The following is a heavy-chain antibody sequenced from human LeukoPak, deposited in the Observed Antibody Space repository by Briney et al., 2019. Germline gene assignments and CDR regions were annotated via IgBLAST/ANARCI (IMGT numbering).Heavy chain of an antibody. CDR2: ISGSGGST. CDR3: AKSIAARRGFDY. V-gene: IGHV3-23*01. J-gene: IGHJ4*02. Sequence: XXTXXXYAMXWVRQAPGKGLEWVSAISGSGGSTYYADSVKGRFTISRDNSKNTLYLQMNSLRAEDTAVYYCAKSIAARRGFDYWGQGTLVTVSS. D-gene: IGHD6-6*01. CDR1: XXTXXXYA.